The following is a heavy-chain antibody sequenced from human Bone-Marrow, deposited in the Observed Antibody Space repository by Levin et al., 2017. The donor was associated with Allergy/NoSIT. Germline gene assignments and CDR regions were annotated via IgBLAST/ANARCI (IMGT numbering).Heavy chain of an antibody. CDR3: ARADLRFLEWLSNDGFDY. Sequence: GESLKISCKASGYTFTGYYMHWVRQAPGQGLEWMGWINPNSGGTNYAQKFQGRVTMTRDTSISTAYMELSRLRSDDTAVYYCARADLRFLEWLSNDGFDYWGQGTLVTVSS. D-gene: IGHD3-3*01. CDR1: GYTFTGYY. CDR2: INPNSGGT. V-gene: IGHV1-2*02. J-gene: IGHJ4*02.